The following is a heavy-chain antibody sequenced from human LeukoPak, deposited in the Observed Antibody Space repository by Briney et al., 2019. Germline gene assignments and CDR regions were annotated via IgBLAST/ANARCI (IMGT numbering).Heavy chain of an antibody. CDR1: GFTFSSYW. CDR3: VRDLRESDF. CDR2: INPDGNTT. J-gene: IGHJ4*02. V-gene: IGHV3-74*01. Sequence: PGGSLRLSCAASGFTFSSYWMHWVRQAPGKGLVWVSRINPDGNTTNYADSVQGRFTISRDNAKNMLYLQMNSLRAEDTAVYYCVRDLRESDFWGQGTLVTVSS.